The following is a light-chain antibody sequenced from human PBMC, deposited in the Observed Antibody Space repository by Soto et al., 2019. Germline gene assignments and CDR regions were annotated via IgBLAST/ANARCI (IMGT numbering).Light chain of an antibody. CDR3: QQYGISPQT. J-gene: IGKJ1*01. V-gene: IGKV3-20*01. CDR1: QFVSSRS. CDR2: GAS. Sequence: ERVLTQSPGTLSLSPGERATLSCRASQFVSSRSLAWYQQKPGQAPRLLIYGASSRATGIPDRFSGSGSGTDFTLTISRLEPEDFAVYYCQQYGISPQTFGQGTKVDIK.